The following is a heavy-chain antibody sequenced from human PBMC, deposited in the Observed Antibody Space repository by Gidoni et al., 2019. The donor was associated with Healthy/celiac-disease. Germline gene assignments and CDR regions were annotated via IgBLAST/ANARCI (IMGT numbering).Heavy chain of an antibody. D-gene: IGHD3-16*02. J-gene: IGHJ4*02. CDR1: GGSISSGGYY. Sequence: QVQLQESGTGLVKPSPTLSLTCTVSGGSISSGGYYWSWLRQHPGKGLEWIGYIYYSGSTYYNPSLKSRVTISVDTSKNQFSLKLSSVTAADTAVYYCARVPSYDYVWGSYRRPQYYFDYWGQGTLVTVSS. V-gene: IGHV4-31*03. CDR2: IYYSGST. CDR3: ARVPSYDYVWGSYRRPQYYFDY.